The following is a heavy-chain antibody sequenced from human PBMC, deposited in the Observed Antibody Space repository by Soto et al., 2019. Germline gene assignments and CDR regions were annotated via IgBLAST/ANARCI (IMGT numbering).Heavy chain of an antibody. D-gene: IGHD6-13*01. J-gene: IGHJ5*02. Sequence: EVHLLESGGGLVQPGGSLRLSCAASGFTFSSYAMTWVRQAPGKGLEWVSAISGRGGSTYYADSVKGRFTISRDNSSNPLYLQMNSLRAEDTAVYYCAKDRIAAAVSWFAPWGKGTLVTVSS. V-gene: IGHV3-23*01. CDR1: GFTFSSYA. CDR2: ISGRGGST. CDR3: AKDRIAAAVSWFAP.